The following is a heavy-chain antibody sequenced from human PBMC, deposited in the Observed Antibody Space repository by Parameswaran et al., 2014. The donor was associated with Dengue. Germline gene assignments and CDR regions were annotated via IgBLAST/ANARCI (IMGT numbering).Heavy chain of an antibody. J-gene: IGHJ6*02. CDR2: ISANNGNT. V-gene: IGHV1-18*01. CDR1: ISS. D-gene: IGHD3-10*01. Sequence: ISSARLVRQAPGQGLEWMGWISANNGNTKYAQKFQGRVTMTTDTSTRTAYMELRILRSDDTAVYYCARGPPYYYGSGRLGVWGQGTTVTVSS. CDR3: ARGPPYYYGSGRLGV.